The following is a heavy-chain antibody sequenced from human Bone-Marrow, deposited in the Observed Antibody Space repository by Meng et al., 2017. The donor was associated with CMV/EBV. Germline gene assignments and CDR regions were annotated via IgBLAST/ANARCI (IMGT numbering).Heavy chain of an antibody. CDR2: TRNKANSYTT. CDR1: GFTFSDHY. D-gene: IGHD6-6*01. V-gene: IGHV3-72*01. CDR3: ARQNIAARPFAY. Sequence: GESLKISCAASGFTFSDHYMDWVRQAPGKGLEWVGSTRNKANSYTTEYAASVKVRFTITRDNSKNSLYLQMNSLRAEDTAVYYCARQNIAARPFAYWGQGTLVTVSS. J-gene: IGHJ4*02.